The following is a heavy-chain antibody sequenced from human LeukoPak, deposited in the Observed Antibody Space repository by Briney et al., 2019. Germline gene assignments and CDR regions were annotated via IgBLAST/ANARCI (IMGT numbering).Heavy chain of an antibody. CDR2: ISYDGSNK. CDR3: ARSLVVGATYPYH. CDR1: GFSFSSYG. D-gene: IGHD1-26*01. V-gene: IGHV3-30*03. Sequence: PGGSLRLSCAASGFSFSSYGMHWVRQAPGKGLEWVAVISYDGSNKYYADSVKGRFTISRDNSKSTLYLQMNSLRAEDTAVYYCARSLVVGATYPYHWGQGTLVTVSS. J-gene: IGHJ5*02.